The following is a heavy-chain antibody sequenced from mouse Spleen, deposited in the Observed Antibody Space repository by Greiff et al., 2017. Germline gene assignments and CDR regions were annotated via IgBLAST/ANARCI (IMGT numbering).Heavy chain of an antibody. V-gene: IGHV1-81*01. Sequence: QVQLKESGAELARPGASVKLSCKASGYTFTSYGISWVKQRTGQGLEWIGEIYPRSGNTYYNEKFKGKATLTADKSSSTAYMELRSLTSEDSAVYFCARDSSGYVRFAYWGQGTLVTVSA. J-gene: IGHJ3*01. CDR3: ARDSSGYVRFAY. CDR1: GYTFTSYG. CDR2: IYPRSGNT. D-gene: IGHD3-2*01.